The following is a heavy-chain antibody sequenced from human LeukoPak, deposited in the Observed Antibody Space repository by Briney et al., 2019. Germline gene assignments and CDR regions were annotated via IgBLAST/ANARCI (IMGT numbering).Heavy chain of an antibody. J-gene: IGHJ5*02. CDR1: GGSISSHY. V-gene: IGHV4-59*11. CDR3: ARVLYYDFWSGYSPWFDP. D-gene: IGHD3-3*01. CDR2: IYYSGST. Sequence: SETLSLTCTVSGGSISSHYWGWIRQPPGKGLEWIGYIYYSGSTNYNPSLKSRVTISVDTSKNQFSLKLSSVTAADTAVYYCARVLYYDFWSGYSPWFDPWGQGTLVTVSS.